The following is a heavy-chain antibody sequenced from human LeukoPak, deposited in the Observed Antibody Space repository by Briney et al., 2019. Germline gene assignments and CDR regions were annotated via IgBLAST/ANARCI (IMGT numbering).Heavy chain of an antibody. J-gene: IGHJ4*02. CDR3: ARLGAETVTLLDY. Sequence: GGSLRLSCAASGFTFSSYAMHWVRQAPGKGLEWVAVISYDGSNKYYADSVKGRFTIFRDNSKNTLYLQMNSLRAEDTAVYYCARLGAETVTLLDYWGQGTLVTVSS. V-gene: IGHV3-30-3*01. D-gene: IGHD4-17*01. CDR2: ISYDGSNK. CDR1: GFTFSSYA.